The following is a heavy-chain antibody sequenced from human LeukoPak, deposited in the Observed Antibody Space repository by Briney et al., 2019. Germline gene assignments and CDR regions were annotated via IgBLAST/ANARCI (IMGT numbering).Heavy chain of an antibody. V-gene: IGHV3-11*01. CDR3: ARALQAAYYFDY. CDR2: ITGSGSII. CDR1: GFSFSAHY. J-gene: IGHJ4*02. Sequence: GGSPRLSCAASGFSFSAHYMSWSRQAPGKGLKWGSYITGSGSIIYYADSVKGRFTISRDNAKNSLYLQMSSLRAEDTAVYYCARALQAAYYFDYWGQGTLVSVSS.